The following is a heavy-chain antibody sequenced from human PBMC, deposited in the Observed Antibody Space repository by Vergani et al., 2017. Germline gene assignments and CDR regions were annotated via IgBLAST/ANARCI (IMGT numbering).Heavy chain of an antibody. CDR1: GGTFSSYA. CDR2: IIPILGIA. D-gene: IGHD5-18*01. CDR3: ARGGPTAMDPYYYGMDV. J-gene: IGHJ6*02. V-gene: IGHV1-69*04. Sequence: QVQLVQSGAEVKKPGSSVKVSCKASGGTFSSYAISWVRQAPGQGLEWMGRIIPILGIANYAQKFQGRVTITADKSTSTAYMELSSLRSEDTAVYYCARGGPTAMDPYYYGMDVWGQGTTVTVSS.